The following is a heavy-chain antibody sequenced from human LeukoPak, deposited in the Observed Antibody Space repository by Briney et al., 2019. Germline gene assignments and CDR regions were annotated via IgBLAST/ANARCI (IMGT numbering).Heavy chain of an antibody. CDR3: ARDADYYDSSGYYSPPYYFDY. V-gene: IGHV1-69*13. Sequence: ASVKVSCKASGGTFSSYAISWVRQAPGQGLEWMGGIIPIFGTANYAQKFQGRVTITADESTSTAYMELSSLRSEDTAVYYCARDADYYDSSGYYSPPYYFDYWGQGTLVTVSS. CDR1: GGTFSSYA. CDR2: IIPIFGTA. J-gene: IGHJ4*02. D-gene: IGHD3-22*01.